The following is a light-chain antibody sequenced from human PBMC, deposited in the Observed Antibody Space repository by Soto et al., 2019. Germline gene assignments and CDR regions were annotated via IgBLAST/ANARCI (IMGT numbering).Light chain of an antibody. CDR2: GAS. J-gene: IGKJ2*01. CDR3: QQYGSSPRT. CDR1: QSVSSSY. Sequence: EIVLTQSPGTLSLSPGERATLSCRASQSVSSSYLAWYQQKPGQAPRLLIYGASSGATGIPDRFSGSGSGTDFTLSISRLEPEDFAVYYCQQYGSSPRTFGQGTQLEIK. V-gene: IGKV3-20*01.